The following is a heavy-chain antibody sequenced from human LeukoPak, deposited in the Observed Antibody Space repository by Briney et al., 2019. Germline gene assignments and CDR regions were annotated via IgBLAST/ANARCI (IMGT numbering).Heavy chain of an antibody. CDR1: GGSISSYY. CDR3: ARQLGADYYGSSQGPHYYYYGMDV. J-gene: IGHJ6*02. CDR2: IYTSGST. V-gene: IGHV4-4*07. D-gene: IGHD3-10*01. Sequence: PSETLSLTCTVSGGSISSYYWSWIRQPAGKGLEWIGRIYTSGSTNYNPSLKSRVTMSVDTSKNQFSLKLSSVTAADTAVYYCARQLGADYYGSSQGPHYYYYGMDVWGQGTTVTVSS.